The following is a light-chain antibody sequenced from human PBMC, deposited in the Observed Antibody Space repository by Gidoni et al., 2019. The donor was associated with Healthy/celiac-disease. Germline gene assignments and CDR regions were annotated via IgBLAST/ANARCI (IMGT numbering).Light chain of an antibody. CDR1: QSVSSN. J-gene: IGKJ1*01. CDR3: QQYNNWPVEA. CDR2: GAS. Sequence: EIVMTQSPATLSVSQGERATLSCRASQSVSSNLAWYQQKPGQAPRLLIDGASTRATGIPARFSGSGSGTEFTLTISSLQSEDFAVYYCQQYNNWPVEACXXXTKVEIK. V-gene: IGKV3-15*01.